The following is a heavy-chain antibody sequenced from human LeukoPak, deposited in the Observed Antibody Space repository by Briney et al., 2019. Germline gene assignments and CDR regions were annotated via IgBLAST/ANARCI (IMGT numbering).Heavy chain of an antibody. V-gene: IGHV3-7*01. CDR3: ARSRYFDY. J-gene: IGHJ4*02. CDR2: IKKDGNEK. D-gene: IGHD1-14*01. Sequence: GGSVSLSCAASGFTFGMYWMGWARQAPGGGLEWVANIKKDGNEKYYVDSVKGRFTISRENAKNSMYLQINSLRAEDTAVYYCARSRYFDYWGQGTLVTVSS. CDR1: GFTFGMYW.